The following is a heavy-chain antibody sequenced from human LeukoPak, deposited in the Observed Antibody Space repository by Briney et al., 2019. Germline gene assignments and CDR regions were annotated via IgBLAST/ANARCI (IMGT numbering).Heavy chain of an antibody. CDR2: IYHSGST. J-gene: IGHJ6*03. D-gene: IGHD6-25*01. V-gene: IGHV4-38-2*02. CDR1: GYSISSGNY. Sequence: SETLSLTCTVSGYSISSGNYWDWIRQPPGKGLEWIGSIYHSGSTYYNPSLKSRVTISVDTSKNQFSLKLSSVTAADTAVYYCASAASYYYMDVWGKGTTVTVSS. CDR3: ASAASYYYMDV.